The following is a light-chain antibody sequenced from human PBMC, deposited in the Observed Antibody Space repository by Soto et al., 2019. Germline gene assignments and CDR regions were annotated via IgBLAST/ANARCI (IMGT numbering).Light chain of an antibody. CDR3: AAWDGSLSGWV. Sequence: QSVLSQPPSASGTPGQGVIISCSGGSSNIGSNYVYWYRLLPGTAPKLVMFSDVTRPPGVSDRFSGSKSGTSASLAISGLRPEDEADYFCAAWDGSLSGWVFSGGTKLTVL. CDR2: SDV. J-gene: IGLJ3*02. CDR1: SSNIGSNY. V-gene: IGLV1-47*02.